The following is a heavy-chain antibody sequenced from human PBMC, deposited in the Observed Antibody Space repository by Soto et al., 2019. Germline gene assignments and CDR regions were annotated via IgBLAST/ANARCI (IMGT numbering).Heavy chain of an antibody. J-gene: IGHJ3*02. CDR3: AREVELVLGAFDI. CDR1: GFTFSSYS. CDR2: ISSSSSYI. D-gene: IGHD6-13*01. V-gene: IGHV3-21*01. Sequence: GSLRLSCAASGFTFSSYSMNWVRQAPGKGLEWVSSISSSSSYIYYADSVKGRFTISRDNAKNSLYLQMNSLRAEDTAVYYCAREVELVLGAFDIWGQGTMVTVSS.